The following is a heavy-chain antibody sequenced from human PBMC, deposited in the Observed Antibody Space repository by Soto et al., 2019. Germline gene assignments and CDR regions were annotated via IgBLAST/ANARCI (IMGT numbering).Heavy chain of an antibody. D-gene: IGHD5-12*01. J-gene: IGHJ6*02. CDR1: GGTFNNYP. Sequence: ASVKVSCKASGGTFNNYPITWVRQAPGEGLEWMGGSIPIFGTANYAQKFQGRVTISVDESTSTAYMELSSLRSEDTAVYYCARGRGYSGDDHYYYFDMDVWAQGTTVTVSS. CDR2: SIPIFGTA. V-gene: IGHV1-69*13. CDR3: ARGRGYSGDDHYYYFDMDV.